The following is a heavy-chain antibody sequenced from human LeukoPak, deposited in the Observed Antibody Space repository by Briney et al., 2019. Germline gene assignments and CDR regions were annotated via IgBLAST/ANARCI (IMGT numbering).Heavy chain of an antibody. Sequence: PSETLSLTCAVYGGSFSGYYWSWIRQPPGKGLEWIGEINHSGSTNYNPPLKSRVTISVDTSKNQFSLKLSSVTAADTAVYYCARQYDYVWGSYRYYYYMDVWGKGTTVTVSS. CDR2: INHSGST. CDR1: GGSFSGYY. D-gene: IGHD3-16*02. V-gene: IGHV4-34*01. CDR3: ARQYDYVWGSYRYYYYMDV. J-gene: IGHJ6*03.